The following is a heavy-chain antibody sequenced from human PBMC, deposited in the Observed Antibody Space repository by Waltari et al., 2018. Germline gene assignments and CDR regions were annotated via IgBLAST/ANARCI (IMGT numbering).Heavy chain of an antibody. V-gene: IGHV3-30*07. D-gene: IGHD5-18*01. J-gene: IGHJ4*02. CDR1: GCPFSSHA. CDR3: ARDGPLQIQSWYSFDY. CDR2: ISYDGSDE. Sequence: QVQLVESGGGVVPPGRSLRLSCEASGCPFSSHAMDGVRQAPGKGLEWVAGISYDGSDEYYADSVRGRFTISRDDSKDTVNLQMNSLRPEDTAVYYCARDGPLQIQSWYSFDYWGQGTLVTVSS.